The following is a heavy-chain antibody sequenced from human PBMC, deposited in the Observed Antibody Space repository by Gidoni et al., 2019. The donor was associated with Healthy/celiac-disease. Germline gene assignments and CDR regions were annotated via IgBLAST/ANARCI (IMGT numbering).Heavy chain of an antibody. CDR2: IYYSGST. CDR3: ARDLGPYYDFFGVGGWFDP. V-gene: IGHV4-30-4*01. D-gene: IGHD3-3*01. J-gene: IGHJ5*02. CDR1: GGSISRGDYY. Sequence: QVQLQESGPGLVKPSQTLSLTCTVSGGSISRGDYYWSWIRQPPGKGLEWIGYIYYSGSTYYNPSLKSRVTISVDTSKNQFSLKLSSVTAADTAVYYCARDLGPYYDFFGVGGWFDPWGQGTLVTVSS.